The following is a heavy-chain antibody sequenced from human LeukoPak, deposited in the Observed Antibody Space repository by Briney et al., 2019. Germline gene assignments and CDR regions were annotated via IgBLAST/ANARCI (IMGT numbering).Heavy chain of an antibody. CDR3: ARVRATVYPKPFSYYYYGMDV. V-gene: IGHV4-30-4*01. J-gene: IGHJ6*02. D-gene: IGHD4-17*01. CDR1: GGSISSGDYY. Sequence: PSETLSLTCTVSGGSISSGDYYWSWIRQPPGKGLEWIGYIYYSGSTYYNPSLKSRVTISVDTSKNQFSLKLSSVTAADTAVYYCARVRATVYPKPFSYYYYGMDVWGQGTTVTVSS. CDR2: IYYSGST.